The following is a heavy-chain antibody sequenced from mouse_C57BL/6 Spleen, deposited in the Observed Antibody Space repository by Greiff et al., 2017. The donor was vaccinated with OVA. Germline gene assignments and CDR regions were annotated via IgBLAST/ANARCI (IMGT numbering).Heavy chain of an antibody. CDR3: ARYYGSSSWFAY. J-gene: IGHJ3*01. CDR1: GFSLTSYG. Sequence: VQGVESGPGLVQPSQSLSITCTVSGFSLTSYGVHWVRQSPGKGLEWLGVIWSGGSTDYNAAFISRLSISKDNSKSQVFFKMNSPQADDTAIYYCARYYGSSSWFAYWGQGTLVTVSA. D-gene: IGHD1-1*01. CDR2: IWSGGST. V-gene: IGHV2-2*01.